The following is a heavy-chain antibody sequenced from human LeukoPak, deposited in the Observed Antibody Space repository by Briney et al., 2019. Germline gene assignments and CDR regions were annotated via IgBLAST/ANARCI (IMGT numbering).Heavy chain of an antibody. J-gene: IGHJ4*02. V-gene: IGHV3-30-3*01. CDR2: ISYDGSNK. CDR1: GFTFSSYA. CDR3: ARSEGSYARGYVDY. Sequence: GESLRLSCAASGFTFSSYAMHWVRQAPGKGLEWVAVISYDGSNKYYADSVKGRFTISRDNSKNTLYLQMNSLRAEDTAVYYCARSEGSYARGYVDYWGQGTLVTVSS. D-gene: IGHD2-2*01.